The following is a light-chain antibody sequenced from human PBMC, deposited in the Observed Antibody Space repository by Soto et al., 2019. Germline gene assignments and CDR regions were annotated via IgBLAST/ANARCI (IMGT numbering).Light chain of an antibody. CDR1: QAISNN. J-gene: IGKJ4*01. CDR3: LQHNYYPLT. CDR2: AAS. V-gene: IGKV1-17*03. Sequence: DIQMTQSPSAISASVGDSVTITCRASQAISNNLAWFQLKPGEVPKRLIYAASTLQNGVPSRFSGSGSGTEFTLTISSLQPEDFATYYCLQHNYYPLTFGGGTKVEIK.